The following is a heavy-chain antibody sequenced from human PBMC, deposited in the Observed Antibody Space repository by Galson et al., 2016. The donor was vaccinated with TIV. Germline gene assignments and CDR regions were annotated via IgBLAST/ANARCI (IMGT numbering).Heavy chain of an antibody. D-gene: IGHD4-17*01. Sequence: PALVKPTQTLTLTCTFSGFSLTSNGMCVSWIRQPPGKALEWLARIDWDGDKYYSTFLQTRLTISKDTSNSQVVLTMTNMDPVDSATYYCVRTPYGDSFGWYFDLWGRGTLVTVSS. CDR2: IDWDGDK. V-gene: IGHV2-70*11. J-gene: IGHJ2*01. CDR1: GFSLTSNGMC. CDR3: VRTPYGDSFGWYFDL.